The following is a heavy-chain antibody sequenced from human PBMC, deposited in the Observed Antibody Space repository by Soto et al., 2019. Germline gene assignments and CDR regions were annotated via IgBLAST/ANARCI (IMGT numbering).Heavy chain of an antibody. CDR3: AKAYRDIVIIPPGWGY. CDR2: ISGSGSAT. J-gene: IGHJ4*02. D-gene: IGHD3-22*01. Sequence: EVQLLESGGGLVQPGGSLRLSCAASGFPFSSYAMTWVRQAPGKGLEWVSAISGSGSATYSADSVKGRFTISRDNSKNTLYLQMHRLRAEDTAVYYCAKAYRDIVIIPPGWGYWGQGTLVTVSS. V-gene: IGHV3-23*01. CDR1: GFPFSSYA.